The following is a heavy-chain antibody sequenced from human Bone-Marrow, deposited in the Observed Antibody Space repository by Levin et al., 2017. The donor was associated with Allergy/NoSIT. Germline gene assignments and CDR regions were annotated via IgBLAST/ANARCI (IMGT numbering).Heavy chain of an antibody. D-gene: IGHD5-24*01. CDR2: IKEDGSEK. CDR3: ARDQFRRATIGARWFDP. CDR1: GFPFRNSW. Sequence: LSLTCAASGFPFRNSWMSWVRPAPGKGLEWVANIKEDGSEKYYVDSVKGRFTISRDNAKNSLYVQMNSLRAEDTAVYYCARDQFRRATIGARWFDPWGQGTLVTVSS. J-gene: IGHJ5*02. V-gene: IGHV3-7*01.